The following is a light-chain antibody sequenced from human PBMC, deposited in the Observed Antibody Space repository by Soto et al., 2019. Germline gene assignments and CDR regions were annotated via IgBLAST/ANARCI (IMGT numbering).Light chain of an antibody. V-gene: IGKV3-11*01. CDR1: QSVSNY. CDR3: QQRSCWPT. J-gene: IGKJ3*01. CDR2: DAS. Sequence: ILLTQSPATLSLSPGERATLSCRATQSVSNYVARYQPKPGQAPRLLIYDASTRATGNAGRFSGSGSGTDFTPTNSSLEPEAFENYDGQQRSCWPTFGPGNKVDIK.